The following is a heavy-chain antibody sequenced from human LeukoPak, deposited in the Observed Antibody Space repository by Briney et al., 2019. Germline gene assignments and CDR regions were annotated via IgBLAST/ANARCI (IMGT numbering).Heavy chain of an antibody. CDR2: ISAYNGNT. Sequence: VASVKVSCTASGYTFTSYGISWVRQAPGQGLEWMGWISAYNGNTNYAQKLQGRVTMTTDTSTSTAYMELRSLRSDDTAVYYCARDMITMVRGVIVFDYWGQGTLVTVSS. CDR1: GYTFTSYG. J-gene: IGHJ4*02. CDR3: ARDMITMVRGVIVFDY. D-gene: IGHD3-10*01. V-gene: IGHV1-18*01.